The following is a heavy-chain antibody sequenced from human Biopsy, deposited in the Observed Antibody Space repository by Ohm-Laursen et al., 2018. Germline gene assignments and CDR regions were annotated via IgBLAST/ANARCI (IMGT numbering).Heavy chain of an antibody. J-gene: IGHJ2*01. Sequence: SLRLSCAASGFIFNYGIHWVRQAPGKGLEWVAVIWYDGSNGNYADSVKGRFTISRDNSKNTLYLQMNSLRAEDTAVYYCARRAVAGTYNWYFELWGRGTLVTVSS. CDR2: IWYDGSNG. V-gene: IGHV3-33*01. CDR3: ARRAVAGTYNWYFEL. D-gene: IGHD6-19*01. CDR1: GFIFNYG.